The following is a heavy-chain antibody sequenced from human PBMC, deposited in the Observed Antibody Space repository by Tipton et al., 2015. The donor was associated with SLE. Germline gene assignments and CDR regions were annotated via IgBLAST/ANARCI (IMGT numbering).Heavy chain of an antibody. CDR3: ARDRGSLGAFDI. CDR2: IYTSGST. Sequence: TLSLTCTVSGGSISSDYWSWIRQPAGKGLEWVGRIYTSGSTNYNPTLKSRVTMSVDTSKNQFSLKLSSVTAADTAVYYCARDRGSLGAFDIWGQGTMVTVSS. D-gene: IGHD2-15*01. CDR1: GGSISSDY. J-gene: IGHJ3*02. V-gene: IGHV4-4*07.